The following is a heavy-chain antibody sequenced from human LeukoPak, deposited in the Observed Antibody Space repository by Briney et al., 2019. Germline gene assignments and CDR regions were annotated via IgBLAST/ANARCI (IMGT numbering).Heavy chain of an antibody. CDR2: INPNSGGT. CDR1: GYTFTSYG. CDR3: ARGWFVVVNTNDAFDI. D-gene: IGHD3-22*01. Sequence: ASVKVSCKASGYTFTSYGISWVRQAPGQGLEWMGWINPNSGGTNYAQKFQGRVTMTRDTSISTAYMELSRLRSDDTAVYYCARGWFVVVNTNDAFDIWGQGTMVTVSS. J-gene: IGHJ3*02. V-gene: IGHV1-2*02.